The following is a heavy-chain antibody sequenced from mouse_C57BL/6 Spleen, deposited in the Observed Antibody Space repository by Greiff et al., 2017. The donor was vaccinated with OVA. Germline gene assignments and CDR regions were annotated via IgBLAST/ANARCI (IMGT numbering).Heavy chain of an antibody. CDR3: ARRIITTVVDGAMDY. J-gene: IGHJ4*01. CDR2: ISSGSSTI. D-gene: IGHD1-1*01. CDR1: GFTFSDYG. Sequence: EVQGVESGGGLVKPGGSLKLSCAASGFTFSDYGMHWVRQAPEKGLEWVAYISSGSSTIYYADTVKGRFTISRDNAKNTLFLQMTSLRSEDTAMYYCARRIITTVVDGAMDYWGQGTSVTVSS. V-gene: IGHV5-17*01.